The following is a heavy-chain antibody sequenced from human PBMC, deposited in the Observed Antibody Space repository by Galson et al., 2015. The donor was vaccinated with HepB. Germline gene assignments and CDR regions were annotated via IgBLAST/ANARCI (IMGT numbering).Heavy chain of an antibody. CDR3: ARDPPLPYDFWSGYYTGVDYYYYMDV. J-gene: IGHJ6*03. D-gene: IGHD3-3*01. Sequence: SLRLSCAASGFTFSSYGMHWVRQAPGKGLEWVAVIWYDGSNKYYADSVKGRFTISRDNSKNTLYLQMNSLRAEDTAVYYCARDPPLPYDFWSGYYTGVDYYYYMDVWGKGTTVTVSS. CDR2: IWYDGSNK. V-gene: IGHV3-33*01. CDR1: GFTFSSYG.